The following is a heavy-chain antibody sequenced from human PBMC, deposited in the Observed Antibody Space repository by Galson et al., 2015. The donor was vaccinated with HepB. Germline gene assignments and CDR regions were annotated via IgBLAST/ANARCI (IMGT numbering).Heavy chain of an antibody. CDR3: ARVEEYQLLSDY. Sequence: SVKVSCKASGYTFTSYGISWVRQAPGQGLEWMGWISAYNGNTNYAQKLQGRVTMTTDTSTSTAYMELRSLRSDDTAVYYCARVEEYQLLSDYWGQGALVTVSS. D-gene: IGHD2-2*01. J-gene: IGHJ4*02. V-gene: IGHV1-18*01. CDR2: ISAYNGNT. CDR1: GYTFTSYG.